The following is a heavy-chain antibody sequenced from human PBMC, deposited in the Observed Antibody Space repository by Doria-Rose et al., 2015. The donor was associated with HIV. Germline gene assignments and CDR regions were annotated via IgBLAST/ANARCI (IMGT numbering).Heavy chain of an antibody. V-gene: IGHV2-26*01. CDR1: GVSLSSPGMG. J-gene: IGHJ4*02. CDR3: ARINSSRWYHKYYFDF. D-gene: IGHD6-13*01. CDR2: IFSDDER. Sequence: QITLKESGPVLVKPTETLTLTCTVSGVSLSSPGMGVSWIRQPPGKALEWLANIFSDDERSYKTSLKSRLTISRVTSKSQVVLTMTDMNPVDTATYYCARINSSRWYHKYYFDFWGQGPLVFVSS.